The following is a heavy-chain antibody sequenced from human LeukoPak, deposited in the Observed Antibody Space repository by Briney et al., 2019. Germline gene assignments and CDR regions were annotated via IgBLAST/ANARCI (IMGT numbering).Heavy chain of an antibody. CDR1: GYTFTSYG. Sequence: GASVKVSCKASGYTFTSYGISWVRQAPGQGLEWMGGIIPIFGTANYAQKFQGRVTITTDESTSTAYMELSSLRSEDTAVYYCARTRAIAARHYYYYMDVWGKGTTVTVSS. CDR2: IIPIFGTA. J-gene: IGHJ6*03. D-gene: IGHD6-6*01. CDR3: ARTRAIAARHYYYYMDV. V-gene: IGHV1-69*05.